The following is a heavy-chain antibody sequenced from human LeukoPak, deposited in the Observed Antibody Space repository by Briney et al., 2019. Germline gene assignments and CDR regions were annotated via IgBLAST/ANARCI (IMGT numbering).Heavy chain of an antibody. Sequence: PSQTLSLTCTVSGGSISSGEYYWSWIRQPPGKGLEWIGYIYYTGGTCYNPSLKSRVTISVDTSKNQFSLRLSSVTAADTAVYYCARDGSSSSPRGWFDPWGQGTLVTVSS. V-gene: IGHV4-30-4*01. CDR3: ARDGSSSSPRGWFDP. D-gene: IGHD6-13*01. CDR2: IYYTGGT. CDR1: GGSISSGEYY. J-gene: IGHJ5*02.